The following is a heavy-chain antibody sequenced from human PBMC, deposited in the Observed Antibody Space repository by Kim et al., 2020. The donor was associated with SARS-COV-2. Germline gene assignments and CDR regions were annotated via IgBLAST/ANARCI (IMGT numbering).Heavy chain of an antibody. D-gene: IGHD6-19*01. J-gene: IGHJ4*02. Sequence: YVDSVRGRFTISSDNSKNSLYLHMDSLRAEDTAVYYCAIALYSSDWKIDYWGQGTLVTVSS. V-gene: IGHV3-7*01. CDR3: AIALYSSDWKIDY.